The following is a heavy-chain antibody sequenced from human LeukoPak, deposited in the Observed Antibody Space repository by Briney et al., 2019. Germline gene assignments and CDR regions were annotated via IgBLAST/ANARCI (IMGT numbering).Heavy chain of an antibody. CDR1: GGSVSSGSYY. J-gene: IGHJ4*02. CDR2: IYYSGST. D-gene: IGHD3-10*01. Sequence: SETLSLTCTVSGGSVSSGSYYWSWIRQPPGKGLEWIGYIYYSGSTNYNPSLKSRVTISVDTSKNQFSLKLSSVTAADTAVYYCARHSRSVDYGSGSYTWDYWGQGTLVTVSS. V-gene: IGHV4-61*01. CDR3: ARHSRSVDYGSGSYTWDY.